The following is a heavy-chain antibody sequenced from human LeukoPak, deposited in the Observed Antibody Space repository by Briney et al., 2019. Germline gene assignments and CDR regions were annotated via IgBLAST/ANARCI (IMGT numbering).Heavy chain of an antibody. CDR2: IIPIFGTA. CDR1: GGTFSSYA. D-gene: IGHD6-25*01. J-gene: IGHJ4*02. CDR3: AAGGTYSSGEEFDY. Sequence: ASVKVSCKASGGTFSSYAISWVRQAPGQGLEWMGGIIPIFGTANYAQKFQGRVTITSDESASTAYMELSSLRSEDTAVYYCAAGGTYSSGEEFDYWGQGTLVTVSS. V-gene: IGHV1-69*13.